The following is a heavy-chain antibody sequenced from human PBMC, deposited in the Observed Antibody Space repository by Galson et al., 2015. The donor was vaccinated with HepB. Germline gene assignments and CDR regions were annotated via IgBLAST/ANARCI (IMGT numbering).Heavy chain of an antibody. V-gene: IGHV3-11*06. Sequence: SLRLSCAASGFTFSDYYMSWIRQAPGKGLEWVSYISSSSYTNYADSVKGRFTISRDNAKNSLYLQMNSLRAEDTAVYYCARGGSRNGMDVWGQGTTVTVSS. D-gene: IGHD6-13*01. CDR3: ARGGSRNGMDV. J-gene: IGHJ6*02. CDR1: GFTFSDYY. CDR2: ISSSSYT.